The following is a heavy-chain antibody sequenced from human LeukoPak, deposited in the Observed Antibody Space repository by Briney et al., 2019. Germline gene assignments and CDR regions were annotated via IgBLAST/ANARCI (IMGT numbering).Heavy chain of an antibody. V-gene: IGHV5-51*01. CDR1: GYSFTSYW. CDR2: IYPGDSDT. J-gene: IGHJ6*02. CDR3: ATTTNYYDSSGYPRGPMDV. Sequence: GESLKISCKGSGYSFTSYWIGWVRQMPGKGLEWIGIIYPGDSDTRYSPSFQGQVTISADKSISTAYLQWSSLKASDTAMYYCATTTNYYDSSGYPRGPMDVWGQGTTVTVSS. D-gene: IGHD3-22*01.